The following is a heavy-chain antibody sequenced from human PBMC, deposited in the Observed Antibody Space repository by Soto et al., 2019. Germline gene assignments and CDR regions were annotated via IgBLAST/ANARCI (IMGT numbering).Heavy chain of an antibody. V-gene: IGHV3-23*01. D-gene: IGHD2-21*02. CDR2: ITGSGSST. CDR1: GFTFSSYA. J-gene: IGHJ6*02. Sequence: GGSLRLSCAASGFTFSSYAMSWVRQAPGKGLEWVSAITGSGSSTYYADSVKGRFTISRDNSKNTLYLQMNSLRAEDTAVYYCAKGGDEYYYYGMDVWGQGTTVTVSS. CDR3: AKGGDEYYYYGMDV.